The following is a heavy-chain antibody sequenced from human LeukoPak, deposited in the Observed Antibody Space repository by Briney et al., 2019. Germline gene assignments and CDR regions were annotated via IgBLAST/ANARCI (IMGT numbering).Heavy chain of an antibody. D-gene: IGHD3-10*01. V-gene: IGHV4-59*01. CDR1: GGSISSYY. Sequence: PSETLSLTCTVSGGSISSYYWSWIRQPPGKGLEWIGYIYYSGSTNYNPSLKSRVTISVDTSKNQFSLRLSSVTAEDTAVYYCARSMVRGVRDWFDPWGQGTLVTVSS. CDR3: ARSMVRGVRDWFDP. J-gene: IGHJ5*02. CDR2: IYYSGST.